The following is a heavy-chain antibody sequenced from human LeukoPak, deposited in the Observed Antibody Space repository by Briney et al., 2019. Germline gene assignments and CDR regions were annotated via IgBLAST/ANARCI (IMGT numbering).Heavy chain of an antibody. CDR3: ARHPYNSGYLVDY. CDR2: IYYSGST. Sequence: KPSETLSLTCTVSGDSISSSSYYWGWIRQPPGKGLEWIGSIYYSGSTFYNPSLKSRVTISVDTSKNQFSLKLSSVTAADTAVYYCARHPYNSGYLVDYWGQGTLVTVS. V-gene: IGHV4-39*01. J-gene: IGHJ4*02. CDR1: GDSISSSSYY. D-gene: IGHD3-22*01.